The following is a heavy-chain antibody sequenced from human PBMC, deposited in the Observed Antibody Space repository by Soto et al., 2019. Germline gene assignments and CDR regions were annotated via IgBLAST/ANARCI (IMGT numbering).Heavy chain of an antibody. J-gene: IGHJ6*02. D-gene: IGHD2-2*01. Sequence: GGSLRLSCAASGFTFSDYGMHWVRQAPDEGLQWVAVIWFDGSNEHYADSVKGRFTISRDNSKSTLYLQMYSLRAGDTAVYYCARGSLYCSTTSCSYGMDVWGQGTTVTVSS. CDR1: GFTFSDYG. CDR2: IWFDGSNE. V-gene: IGHV3-33*01. CDR3: ARGSLYCSTTSCSYGMDV.